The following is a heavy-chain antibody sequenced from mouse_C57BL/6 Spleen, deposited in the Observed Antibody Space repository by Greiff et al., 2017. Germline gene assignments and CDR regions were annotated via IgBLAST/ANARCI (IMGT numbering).Heavy chain of an antibody. Sequence: QVQLKQPGAELVKPGASVKLSCKASGYTFTSYWMQWVKQRPGQGLEWIGEIDPSDSYTNYNQKFKGKATLTVDTSSSTAYMQLSSLTSEDSAVYYCARYYPFAYWGQGTLVTVSA. CDR1: GYTFTSYW. J-gene: IGHJ3*01. CDR2: IDPSDSYT. CDR3: ARYYPFAY. V-gene: IGHV1-50*01. D-gene: IGHD1-1*01.